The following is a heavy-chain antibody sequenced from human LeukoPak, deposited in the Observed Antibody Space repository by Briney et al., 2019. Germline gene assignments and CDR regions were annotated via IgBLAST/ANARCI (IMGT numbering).Heavy chain of an antibody. V-gene: IGHV1-24*01. J-gene: IGHJ5*02. CDR1: GYTFTSYG. CDR3: ATVWFGERIP. D-gene: IGHD3-10*01. Sequence: GASVKVSCKASGYTFTSYGISWVRQAPGKGLEWMGGFDPEDGETIYAQKFQGRVTMTEDTSTDTAYMELSSLRSEDTAVYYCATVWFGERIPWGQGTLVTVSS. CDR2: FDPEDGET.